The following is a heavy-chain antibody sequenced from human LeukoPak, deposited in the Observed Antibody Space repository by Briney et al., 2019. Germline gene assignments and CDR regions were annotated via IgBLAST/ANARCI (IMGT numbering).Heavy chain of an antibody. J-gene: IGHJ4*02. V-gene: IGHV4-59*01. Sequence: SETLSLTCTVSGGSISGYYWSWSRQPPGKGVEWIGNLYYMRGAWYKSSLKSRVTTSVDTSRNEFSLKLSSVTAADTAVYYCARWTSCGGAAHILDYWVRESWSPSPQ. CDR3: ARWTSCGGAAHILDY. CDR2: LYYMRGA. CDR1: GGSISGYY. D-gene: IGHD2-21*01.